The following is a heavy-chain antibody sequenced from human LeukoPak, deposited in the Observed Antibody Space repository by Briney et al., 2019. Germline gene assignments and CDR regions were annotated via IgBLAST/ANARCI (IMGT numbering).Heavy chain of an antibody. CDR3: ARADWNRNLNWFDP. V-gene: IGHV5-51*01. J-gene: IGHJ5*02. Sequence: GESLKISCKASGYIFTSQVSGKVLEWMGIVYPGDSDGRYNPSFQGQFTISADKSISTAYLQWSSLKASDTAMYYCARADWNRNLNWFDPWGQGTLVTVSS. CDR2: VYPGDSDG. D-gene: IGHD1-1*01. CDR1: GYIFTS.